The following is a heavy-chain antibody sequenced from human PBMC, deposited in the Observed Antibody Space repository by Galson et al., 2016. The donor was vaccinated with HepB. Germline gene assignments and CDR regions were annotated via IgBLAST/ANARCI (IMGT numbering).Heavy chain of an antibody. Sequence: SLRLSCAASGFTFDDYAMHWVRQAPGKGLEWISGISWNSGTIIYADSVKGRFTISRDNAKNSLYLHMNSLRAEDTALYYCAKDMSIFGVVITHSGGGLDVWGQGTTVTVSS. D-gene: IGHD3-3*01. CDR3: AKDMSIFGVVITHSGGGLDV. CDR1: GFTFDDYA. J-gene: IGHJ6*02. CDR2: ISWNSGTI. V-gene: IGHV3-9*01.